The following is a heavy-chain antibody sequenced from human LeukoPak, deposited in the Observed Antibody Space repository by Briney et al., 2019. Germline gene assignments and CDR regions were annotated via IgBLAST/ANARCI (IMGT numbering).Heavy chain of an antibody. CDR3: ARVGGGSSGYYQDAFDI. CDR1: GYTFTSYG. D-gene: IGHD3-22*01. Sequence: GASVKVSCKASGYTFTSYGISWVRQAPGQGLEWMGWINAYNGNTNYAQKLQGRVTMTTDTSTSTAYMELRSLRSDDTAVYYCARVGGGSSGYYQDAFDIWGQGTMVTVSS. V-gene: IGHV1-18*01. J-gene: IGHJ3*02. CDR2: INAYNGNT.